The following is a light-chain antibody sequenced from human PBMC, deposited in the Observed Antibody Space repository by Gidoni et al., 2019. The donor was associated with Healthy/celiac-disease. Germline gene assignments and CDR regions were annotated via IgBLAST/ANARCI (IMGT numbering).Light chain of an antibody. CDR1: QSISSY. CDR3: QQSYSTTWT. Sequence: DLQMTQSPSSLSASVGDRVTITCRASQSISSYLNWYQQKPGKAPNLLIYDASSLQSGVPSRFSGSGSGKDFTLTISSLKPEDFATYYCQQSYSTTWTFGQGTKVEIK. J-gene: IGKJ1*01. V-gene: IGKV1-39*01. CDR2: DAS.